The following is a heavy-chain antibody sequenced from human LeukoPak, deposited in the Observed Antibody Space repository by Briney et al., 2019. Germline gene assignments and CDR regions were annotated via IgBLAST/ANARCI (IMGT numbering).Heavy chain of an antibody. CDR3: ASLLNSGSYSIADY. J-gene: IGHJ4*02. CDR1: GFTFSSYS. D-gene: IGHD6-19*01. V-gene: IGHV3-21*01. Sequence: GGSLRLSCAASGFTFSSYSMNWVRQAPGKGLEWVSSISSSSYIYYADSVKGRFTISRDNAKNSLYLQMNSLRAEDTAVYYCASLLNSGSYSIADYWGQGTLVTVSS. CDR2: ISSSSYI.